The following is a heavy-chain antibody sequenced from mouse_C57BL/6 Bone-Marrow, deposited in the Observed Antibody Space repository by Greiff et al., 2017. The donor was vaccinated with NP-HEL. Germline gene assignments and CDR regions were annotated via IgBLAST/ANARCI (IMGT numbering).Heavy chain of an antibody. CDR3: ARYYGSSYDY. CDR2: IDPANGNT. J-gene: IGHJ2*01. D-gene: IGHD1-1*01. V-gene: IGHV14-3*01. CDR1: GFNIKNTY. Sequence: VQLQQSVAELVRPGASVKLSCTASGFNIKNTYMRWVKQRPEQGLEWIGRIDPANGNTKYAPKFQGKATITADTSSNTAYLQLSSLTSEDTAIYYCARYYGSSYDYWGQGTTLTVSS.